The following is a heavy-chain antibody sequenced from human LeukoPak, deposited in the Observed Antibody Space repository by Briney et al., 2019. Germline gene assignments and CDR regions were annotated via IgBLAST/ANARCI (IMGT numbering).Heavy chain of an antibody. D-gene: IGHD4-23*01. CDR1: GYTSTGYY. Sequence: ASVKVSCKASGYTSTGYYMHWVRQAPGQGLEWMGRINPNSGGTNYAQKFQGRVTMTRDTSISTAYMELSRLRSDDTAVYYCARVLNYGGKVYYFDYWGQGTLVTVSS. J-gene: IGHJ4*02. CDR2: INPNSGGT. CDR3: ARVLNYGGKVYYFDY. V-gene: IGHV1-2*06.